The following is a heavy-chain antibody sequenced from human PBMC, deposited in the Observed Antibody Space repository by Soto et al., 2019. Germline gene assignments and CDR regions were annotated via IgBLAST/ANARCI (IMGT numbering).Heavy chain of an antibody. Sequence: GGSLRLSCVASGFSFSIHSMNWVRQAPGKGPEWVSVISGSSDAIFQADSVKGRFTISRDNAKNSLYLQMNSLRAEDTAVYYCARGGIATGYAFNIWARGTMVTVSS. J-gene: IGHJ3*02. V-gene: IGHV3-21*06. CDR2: ISGSSDAI. CDR1: GFSFSIHS. CDR3: ARGGIATGYAFNI. D-gene: IGHD1-1*01.